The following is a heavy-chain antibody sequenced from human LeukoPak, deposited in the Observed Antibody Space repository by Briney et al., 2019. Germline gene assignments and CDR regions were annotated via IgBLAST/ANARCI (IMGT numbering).Heavy chain of an antibody. CDR3: ARDSHYYDSSVYSDAFDI. D-gene: IGHD3-22*01. J-gene: IGHJ3*02. V-gene: IGHV4-34*01. CDR1: GGSFSAYY. Sequence: SETLSLTCAVYGGSFSAYYWSWIRQPPGKGLEWIGEINHSGNTNYNPSLKSRVTISVDTSKNQFSLKLTSVTAADTAVYYCARDSHYYDSSVYSDAFDIWGQGTMVTVSS. CDR2: INHSGNT.